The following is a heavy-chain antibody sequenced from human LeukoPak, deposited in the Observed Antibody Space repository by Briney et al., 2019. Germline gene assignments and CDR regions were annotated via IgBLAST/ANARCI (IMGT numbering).Heavy chain of an antibody. D-gene: IGHD1-26*01. CDR2: IKQDGSEK. CDR3: AKTAPYSFRIVGATFDY. J-gene: IGHJ4*02. CDR1: GFTFTNAY. V-gene: IGHV3-7*03. Sequence: GGSLRLSCAASGFTFTNAYMSWVRQAPGKGLEWVANIKQDGSEKYYVDSVKGRFTISRDNAKNSLYLQMNSLRAEDTAVYYCAKTAPYSFRIVGATFDYWGQGTLVTVSS.